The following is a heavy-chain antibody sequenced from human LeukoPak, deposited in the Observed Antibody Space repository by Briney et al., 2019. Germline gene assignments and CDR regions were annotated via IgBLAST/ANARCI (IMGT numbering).Heavy chain of an antibody. CDR3: TIGSSSGSLAY. CDR2: IYTDGST. D-gene: IGHD2-15*01. V-gene: IGHV4-4*07. CDR1: GASVNDNY. J-gene: IGHJ4*02. Sequence: SETLSLTCTVSGASVNDNYWSWSRQPAGKTLEWIGRIYTDGSTNYNPSLKSRVAISVDTSTNQFSLFLRSVTAADTAIYYCTIGSSSGSLAYWGQGTLLTVSS.